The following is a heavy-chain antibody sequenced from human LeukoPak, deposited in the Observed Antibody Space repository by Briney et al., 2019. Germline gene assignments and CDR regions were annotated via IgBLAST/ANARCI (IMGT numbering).Heavy chain of an antibody. CDR1: GYTFTGYY. D-gene: IGHD6-25*01. J-gene: IGHJ6*02. CDR3: ARDLQQRRYGMDV. Sequence: ASVKVSCKASGYTFTGYYMHWVRQAPGQGLEWMGWINPNSGGTNYAQKFQGWVTMTRDTSISTAYMELSRLRSDDTAVYYCARDLQQRRYGMDVWGQGTTVTVSS. CDR2: INPNSGGT. V-gene: IGHV1-2*04.